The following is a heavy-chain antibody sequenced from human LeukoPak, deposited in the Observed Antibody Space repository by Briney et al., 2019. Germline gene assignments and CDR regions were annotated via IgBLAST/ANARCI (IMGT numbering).Heavy chain of an antibody. CDR3: ARWGPYYYDSSGCGHFDY. D-gene: IGHD3-22*01. Sequence: GASVKVSCKASGYTFTGYYMHWVRQAPGQGLEWMGWINPNSGGTNYAQRFQGRVTMTRDTSISTAYMELSRLRSDDTAVYYCARWGPYYYDSSGCGHFDYWGQGTLVTVSS. CDR2: INPNSGGT. V-gene: IGHV1-2*02. J-gene: IGHJ4*02. CDR1: GYTFTGYY.